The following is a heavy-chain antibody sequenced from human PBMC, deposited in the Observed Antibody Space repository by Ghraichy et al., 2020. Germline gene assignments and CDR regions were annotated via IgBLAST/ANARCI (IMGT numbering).Heavy chain of an antibody. J-gene: IGHJ4*02. Sequence: SQTLSLTCSVSGDSISGYYWTWIRQTPGKGLEWIGHVYSSRTTNYKPSLESRVTMSVDTSKKQFSLRLSSVTAADTAVYYCARRGNKDGHNFFDYWGQGTLVTVSS. CDR3: ARRGNKDGHNFFDY. V-gene: IGHV4-4*08. D-gene: IGHD3-16*01. CDR1: GDSISGYY. CDR2: VYSSRTT.